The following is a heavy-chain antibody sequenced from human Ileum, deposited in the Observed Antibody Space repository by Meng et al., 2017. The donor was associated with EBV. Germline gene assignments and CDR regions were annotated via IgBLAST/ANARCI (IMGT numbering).Heavy chain of an antibody. CDR1: GYTFTSYY. CDR3: ARGKAGSYSLDY. Sequence: QGEVAEAGGEVEKHEGSLKVSCKASGYTFTSYYMPWVRQAPGQGLEWMGRISATTGGTNYAQKFQGRVTMTRDTSMTTAYMELRRLRSADTAMYYCARGKAGSYSLDYWGQGTLVTVSS. D-gene: IGHD3-10*01. J-gene: IGHJ4*02. CDR2: ISATTGGT. V-gene: IGHV1-2*06.